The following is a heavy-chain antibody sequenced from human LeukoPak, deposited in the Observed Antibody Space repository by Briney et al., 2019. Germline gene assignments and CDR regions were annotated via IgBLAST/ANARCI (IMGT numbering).Heavy chain of an antibody. D-gene: IGHD4-17*01. CDR1: GFTFSSYE. V-gene: IGHV3-48*03. Sequence: PGGSLRLSCAASGFTFSSYEMNWVRQAPGKGLERVSYISSSGSTIYYADSVKGRFTISRDNAKNSLYLQMNSLRAEDTAVYYCARELTTVISYYFDYWGQGTLVTVSS. J-gene: IGHJ4*02. CDR3: ARELTTVISYYFDY. CDR2: ISSSGSTI.